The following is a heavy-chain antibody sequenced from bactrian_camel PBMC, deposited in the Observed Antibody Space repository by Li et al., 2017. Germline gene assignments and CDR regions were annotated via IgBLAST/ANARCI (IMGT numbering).Heavy chain of an antibody. CDR1: GYFASKYC. D-gene: IGHD7*01. CDR3: AAAGLWWRCHLAEFNS. Sequence: DVQLVESGGGSVQAGGSLRLSCAASGYFASKYCMAWFRQAPGKEREEVARIGDDGTTTYADSVKDRFTIPHDNYRNTLNLEMKNLKPEDTAMYSCAAAGLWWRCHLAEFNSWGQGTQVTVS. CDR2: IGDDGTT. J-gene: IGHJ6*01. V-gene: IGHV3S44*01.